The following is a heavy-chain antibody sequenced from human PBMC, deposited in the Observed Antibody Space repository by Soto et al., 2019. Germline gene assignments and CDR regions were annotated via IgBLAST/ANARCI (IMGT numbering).Heavy chain of an antibody. J-gene: IGHJ4*02. CDR2: INGDGSST. Sequence: GGSLRLSCAASGFTFSTYWMHWVRQVPGKGLVWVSRINGDGSSTSYADSVKGRFTISRDNAKNTLYLQMDSLRAEDTAVYHCASPILSGRTRIANWGQGTLVTVSS. CDR3: ASPILSGRTRIAN. CDR1: GFTFSTYW. V-gene: IGHV3-74*01. D-gene: IGHD6-13*01.